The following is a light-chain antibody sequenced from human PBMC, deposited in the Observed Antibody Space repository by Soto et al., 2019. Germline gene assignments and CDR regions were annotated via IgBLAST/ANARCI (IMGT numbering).Light chain of an antibody. J-gene: IGKJ4*01. V-gene: IGKV3D-15*01. CDR2: GAS. Sequence: ILMTQSPFTLALSPGERATLSCRASQSVTTHLAWYQQKPGQAPRLLIHGASTRATGIPESFSGSGSGTNFTLTISSLQPEDFEVYYCQQCSNWPLTFGEGTKVDIK. CDR3: QQCSNWPLT. CDR1: QSVTTH.